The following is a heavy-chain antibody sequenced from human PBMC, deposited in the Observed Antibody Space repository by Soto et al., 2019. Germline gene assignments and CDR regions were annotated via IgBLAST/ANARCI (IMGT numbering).Heavy chain of an antibody. CDR1: GYTFTSYG. V-gene: IGHV1-18*01. J-gene: IGHJ6*04. CDR2: ISAYNGNT. Sequence: GASVKISCKASGYTFTSYGISWVRQAPGQGLEWMGWISAYNGNTNYAQKLQGRVTMTTDTSTSTAYMELRSLRSDDTAVYYCARDRARGFTAYYDFWSGYSSYYYYGMEVWGEGTKVTVSS. CDR3: ARDRARGFTAYYDFWSGYSSYYYYGMEV. D-gene: IGHD3-3*01.